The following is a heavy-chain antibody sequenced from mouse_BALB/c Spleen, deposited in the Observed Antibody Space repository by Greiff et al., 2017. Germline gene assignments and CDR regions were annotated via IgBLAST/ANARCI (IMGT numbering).Heavy chain of an antibody. Sequence: ESGAELARPGASVKLSCKASGYTFTSYWMQWVKQRPGQGLEWIGAIYPGDGDTRYTQKFKGKATLTADKSSSTAYMQLSSLASEDSAIYYCARGGTTVVDYFDYWGQGTTLTVSS. V-gene: IGHV1-87*01. D-gene: IGHD1-1*01. CDR3: ARGGTTVVDYFDY. J-gene: IGHJ2*01. CDR2: IYPGDGDT. CDR1: GYTFTSYW.